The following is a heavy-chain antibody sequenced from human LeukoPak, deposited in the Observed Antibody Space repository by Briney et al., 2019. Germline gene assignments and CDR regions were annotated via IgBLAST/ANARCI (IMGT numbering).Heavy chain of an antibody. V-gene: IGHV3-74*01. D-gene: IGHD3-22*01. CDR3: ARPDDYYDSSGALDY. J-gene: IGHJ4*02. CDR2: INSDGSST. CDR1: GFTFSSYW. Sequence: GGSLRLSCAASGFTFSSYWMHWVRQAPGKGLVWVSRINSDGSSTSYADSVKGRFTISRDNAKNTLYLQMNSLRAEDTAVYYCARPDDYYDSSGALDYWGQGTLVTVSS.